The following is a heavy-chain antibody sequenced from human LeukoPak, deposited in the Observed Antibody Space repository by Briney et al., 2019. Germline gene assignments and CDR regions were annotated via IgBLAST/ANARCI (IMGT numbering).Heavy chain of an antibody. J-gene: IGHJ4*02. Sequence: ASVKVSFKASGYTFTNYGITRVRQAPGQGVEWMGWISGYNDNTNYAQKFQGRVTMTTDTSTSTAYMELRSLRSDDTAVYYCARDEHSGDSAGRDYWGQGTLVTVSS. V-gene: IGHV1-18*01. CDR1: GYTFTNYG. CDR2: ISGYNDNT. CDR3: ARDEHSGDSAGRDY. D-gene: IGHD4-17*01.